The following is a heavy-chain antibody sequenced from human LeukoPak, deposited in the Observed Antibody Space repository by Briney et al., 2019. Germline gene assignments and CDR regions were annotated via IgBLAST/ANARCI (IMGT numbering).Heavy chain of an antibody. J-gene: IGHJ3*02. CDR1: ADSFSMQY. V-gene: IGHV4-59*11. Sequence: KPSETLSLTCAAAADSFSMQYWTWIRQPPGKGLEWIGYISYIGSTNYNPSLKSRVTISIDTSKNQFSLKLSSVTAADTAVYYCARDLVTVTKGFDIWGQGTMVTVSS. D-gene: IGHD4-17*01. CDR2: ISYIGST. CDR3: ARDLVTVTKGFDI.